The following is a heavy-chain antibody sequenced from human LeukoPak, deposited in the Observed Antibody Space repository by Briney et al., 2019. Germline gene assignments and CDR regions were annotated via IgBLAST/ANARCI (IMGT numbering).Heavy chain of an antibody. D-gene: IGHD3-10*01. V-gene: IGHV1-2*02. CDR2: INPNSGGT. J-gene: IGHJ5*02. Sequence: ASVKVSCKASGYTFTGYYMHWVRQAPGQGLEWMGWINPNSGGTNYAQKFQGRVTMTRDTSISIAYMELSRLRSDDTAVYYCARDRSYTMVRGVPWFDPWGQGTLVTVSS. CDR1: GYTFTGYY. CDR3: ARDRSYTMVRGVPWFDP.